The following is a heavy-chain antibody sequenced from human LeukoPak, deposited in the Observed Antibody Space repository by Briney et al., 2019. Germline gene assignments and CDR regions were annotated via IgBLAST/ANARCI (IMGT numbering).Heavy chain of an antibody. J-gene: IGHJ4*02. CDR3: AKLIPLVDCSSTSCYGFDY. D-gene: IGHD2-2*01. V-gene: IGHV3-23*01. CDR1: GFTFSSYA. CDR2: ITGSGGNT. Sequence: GGSLRLSCAVSGFTFSSYAMSWVRQAPGQGLEWVSAITGSGGNTYYTDSVKGRFTVSRDNSKNTLYLQMNSLRAEDTAVYYCAKLIPLVDCSSTSCYGFDYWGQGTLVTVSS.